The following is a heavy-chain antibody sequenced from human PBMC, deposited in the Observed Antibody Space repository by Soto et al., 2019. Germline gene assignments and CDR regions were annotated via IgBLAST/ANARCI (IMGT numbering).Heavy chain of an antibody. CDR3: ARDHPGIQLWAGGFDY. D-gene: IGHD5-18*01. V-gene: IGHV1-18*01. J-gene: IGHJ4*02. CDR1: GYTFTSYG. Sequence: QVQLVQSGAEVKKPGASVKVSCKASGYTFTSYGISWVRQAPGQGLEWMGWISAYNGNTNYAQKLQGRVTMTTDTTTSTAYMELRSLRSDDTAVYYCARDHPGIQLWAGGFDYWGQGTLVTVSS. CDR2: ISAYNGNT.